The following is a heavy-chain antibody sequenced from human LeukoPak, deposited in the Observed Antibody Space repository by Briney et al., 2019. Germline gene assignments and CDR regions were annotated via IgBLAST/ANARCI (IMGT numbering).Heavy chain of an antibody. Sequence: PSETLSLTCSVSGGSISSSSSYWGWIRQPPGKGLEWIGSIYYSGSSFDNPALKSRVTISVDTSKNQFSLKLSSVPAADTAVYYCARHRSGWLQSSFDYWGQGTLVTVSS. CDR1: GGSISSSSSY. D-gene: IGHD5-24*01. CDR2: IYYSGSS. J-gene: IGHJ4*02. CDR3: ARHRSGWLQSSFDY. V-gene: IGHV4-39*01.